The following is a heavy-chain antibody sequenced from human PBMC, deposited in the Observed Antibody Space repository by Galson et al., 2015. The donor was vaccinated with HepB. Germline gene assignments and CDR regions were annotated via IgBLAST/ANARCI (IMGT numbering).Heavy chain of an antibody. J-gene: IGHJ4*02. CDR2: ISSSSSYI. Sequence: SLRLSCAASGFTFSSYSMNWVRQAPGKGLEWVSSISSSSSYIYYADSVKGRFTISRDNSKNTLYLQMNSLRAEDTAVYYCAKPAGTTPDLYYFDYWGQGTLVTVSS. CDR1: GFTFSSYS. V-gene: IGHV3-21*01. CDR3: AKPAGTTPDLYYFDY. D-gene: IGHD1-7*01.